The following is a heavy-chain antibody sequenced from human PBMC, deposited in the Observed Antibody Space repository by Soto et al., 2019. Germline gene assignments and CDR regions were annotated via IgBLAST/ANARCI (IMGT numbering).Heavy chain of an antibody. CDR1: GHTFTGYY. CDR3: ATTGNYGSGTSFRVDY. J-gene: IGHJ4*02. V-gene: IGHV1-2*02. Sequence: ASVKVSCKASGHTFTGYYVHWVRQAPGQGLEWMGWINPNSGGTIYPQKFQGRVTMTRDTSISTAYTELSSLRFDDTAMYYCATTGNYGSGTSFRVDYWGQGTLVTVSS. CDR2: INPNSGGT. D-gene: IGHD3-10*01.